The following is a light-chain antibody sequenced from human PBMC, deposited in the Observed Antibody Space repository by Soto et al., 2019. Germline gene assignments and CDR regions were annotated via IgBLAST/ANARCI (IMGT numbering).Light chain of an antibody. Sequence: QSALTQPASVSGSPGQSIAISCTGTSSDVGAYNYVSWYQQHPGKAPKLMIYDVSNRPSGVSDRFSGSKSGNTASLTISGLQAEDEADYYCSSYTNSDTNVFRSGTKLTVL. V-gene: IGLV2-14*01. CDR2: DVS. CDR1: SSDVGAYNY. CDR3: SSYTNSDTNV. J-gene: IGLJ1*01.